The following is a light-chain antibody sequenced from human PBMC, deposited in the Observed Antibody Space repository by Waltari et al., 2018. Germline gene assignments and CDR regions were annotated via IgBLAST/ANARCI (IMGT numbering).Light chain of an antibody. V-gene: IGLV4-69*01. CDR2: VNRDGSH. CDR3: ETGGHGTWV. J-gene: IGLJ3*02. CDR1: SGHITTV. Sequence: QLVLTQSPSASASLGASVKLTCTHSSGHITTVISWHQQQPGKGPRYLMKVNRDGSHRKGDDIPDRFSGAGSGPARYRAIACLQSDDEADYYWETGGHGTWVCGGGTKLTVL.